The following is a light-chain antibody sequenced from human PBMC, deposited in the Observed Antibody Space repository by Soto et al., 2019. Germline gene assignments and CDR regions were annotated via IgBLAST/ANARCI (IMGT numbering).Light chain of an antibody. CDR2: GAF. CDR3: QQRNIWPPVT. Sequence: EIVLTQSPATLSLSPWEIATLSFIASPSVTNFLAWYKQKPGQAPRLLIYGAFNRATGIPARFSGSGSGTDFTLTISSLEPEDSAIYYCQQRNIWPPVTFGQGTRLE. V-gene: IGKV3-11*01. J-gene: IGKJ5*01. CDR1: PSVTNF.